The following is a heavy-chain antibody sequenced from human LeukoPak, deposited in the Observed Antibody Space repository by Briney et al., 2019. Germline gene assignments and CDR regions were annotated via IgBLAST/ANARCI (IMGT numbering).Heavy chain of an antibody. Sequence: TTPETLSLTCAVYGGSFSGYYWSWIRQPPGRGLEWIGEINHSGSTNYNPSLKSRVTISVDTSKNQFSLKLSSVTAADTAVYYCARRGIAVAGYPAYYYYYMDVWGKGTTVTISS. CDR2: INHSGST. J-gene: IGHJ6*03. V-gene: IGHV4-34*01. CDR1: GGSFSGYY. D-gene: IGHD6-19*01. CDR3: ARRGIAVAGYPAYYYYYMDV.